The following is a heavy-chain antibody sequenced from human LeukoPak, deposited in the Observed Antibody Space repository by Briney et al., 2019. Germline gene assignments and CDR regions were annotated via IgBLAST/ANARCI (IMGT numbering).Heavy chain of an antibody. D-gene: IGHD7-27*01. V-gene: IGHV1-69*13. J-gene: IGHJ3*02. Sequence: SVKVSCKASGGTFSSYAISWVRQAPGQGLEWMGGIIPIFGTANYAQKFQGRVTITADESTSTAYMELSSLRSDDTAVYYCAREEGNWGDAFDIWGQGTMVTVSS. CDR2: IIPIFGTA. CDR1: GGTFSSYA. CDR3: AREEGNWGDAFDI.